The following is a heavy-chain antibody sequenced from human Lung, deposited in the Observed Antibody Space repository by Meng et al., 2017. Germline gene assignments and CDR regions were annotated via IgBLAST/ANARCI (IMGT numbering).Heavy chain of an antibody. D-gene: IGHD4-11*01. CDR2: INHSGST. V-gene: IGHV4-34*01. J-gene: IGHJ4*02. CDR3: ARGPTTMAHDFDY. CDR1: VWSFSDYD. Sequence: QVLLEEGDGRLLEASEPPAPPCVVSVWSFSDYDWSWIRQPPGKGLEWIGEINHSGSTNYNPSLESRATISVDTSQNNLSLKLSSVTAADSAVYYCARGPTTMAHDFDYWGQGTLVTVSS.